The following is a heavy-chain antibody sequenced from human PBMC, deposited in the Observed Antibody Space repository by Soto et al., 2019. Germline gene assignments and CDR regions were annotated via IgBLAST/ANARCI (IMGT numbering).Heavy chain of an antibody. Sequence: GASVKVSCKASGFTFTSSAVQWVRQARGQRLEWIGWIVVGSGNTNYAQKFQERVTITRDMSTSTAYMELSSLRSEDTAVYYCAAASRITIFGVVIAPHYGMDVWGQGTTATVSS. V-gene: IGHV1-58*01. J-gene: IGHJ6*02. CDR1: GFTFTSSA. CDR2: IVVGSGNT. CDR3: AAASRITIFGVVIAPHYGMDV. D-gene: IGHD3-3*01.